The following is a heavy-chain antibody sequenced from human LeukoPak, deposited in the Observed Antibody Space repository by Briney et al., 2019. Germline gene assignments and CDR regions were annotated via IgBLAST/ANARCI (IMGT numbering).Heavy chain of an antibody. D-gene: IGHD3-22*01. CDR3: ARSSRYYYDGSGYYPGPPDH. V-gene: IGHV3-53*01. CDR2: IYNVGNT. CDR1: GLTVSSNY. J-gene: IGHJ5*02. Sequence: PGGSLSLSCAPSGLTVSSNYMSCVRHAPGEGLEWVSVIYNVGNTHYADSVKGRFTISRDISKNTIYLQMNSLRAEDTAMYFCARSSRYYYDGSGYYPGPPDHWGQGTLVTVSS.